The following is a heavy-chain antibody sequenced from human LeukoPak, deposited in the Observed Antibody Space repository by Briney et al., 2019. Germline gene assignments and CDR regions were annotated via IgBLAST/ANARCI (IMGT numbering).Heavy chain of an antibody. CDR1: GFTFSSYS. CDR2: ISSSSYI. J-gene: IGHJ4*02. CDR3: ARVYCSSTSCYIFDY. Sequence: GGSLRLSCAASGFTFSSYSMNWVRQAPGKGLEWVSSISSSSYIYYADSVKGRFTISRDNAKNSLYLQMNSLRAEDTAVYYCARVYCSSTSCYIFDYWGQGTLVTVSS. V-gene: IGHV3-21*01. D-gene: IGHD2-2*01.